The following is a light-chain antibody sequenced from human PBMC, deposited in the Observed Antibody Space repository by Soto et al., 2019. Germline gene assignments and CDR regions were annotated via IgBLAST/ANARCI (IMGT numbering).Light chain of an antibody. CDR2: TNN. J-gene: IGLJ3*02. V-gene: IGLV1-44*01. CDR1: SSNIGSNT. Sequence: QSVLTQPPSGSGTPGQSVTISCSGSSSNIGSNTVNWYQQLPGTAPKLVIYTNNQRPSGVSDRFSGSKSGTSASLAISGLQYEDEADYYCAAWDDSPNGLGVFGGGTKLTVL. CDR3: AAWDDSPNGLGV.